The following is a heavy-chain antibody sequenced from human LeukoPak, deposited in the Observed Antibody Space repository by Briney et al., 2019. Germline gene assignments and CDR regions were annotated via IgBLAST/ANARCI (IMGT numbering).Heavy chain of an antibody. CDR2: IRYDGSNK. J-gene: IGHJ4*02. CDR1: GFSFSSYG. Sequence: PGGPLRLSCAASGFSFSSYGMHWVRQAPGKGLEWVAFIRYDGSNKYYADSVKGRFTISRNNSKNTLYLQMNSLRAEDTAVYYCANWGGEGELLRTTGQGLSDYWGQGTLVTVSS. V-gene: IGHV3-30*02. CDR3: ANWGGEGELLRTTGQGLSDY. D-gene: IGHD1-26*01.